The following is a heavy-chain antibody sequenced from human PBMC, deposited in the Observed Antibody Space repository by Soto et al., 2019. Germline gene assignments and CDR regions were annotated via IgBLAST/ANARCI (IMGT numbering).Heavy chain of an antibody. J-gene: IGHJ4*02. Sequence: LPETLSLTCAVSSGSISSSNWWSWVRQPPGKGLEWIGEIYHSGSTNYNPSLKSRVTISVDKSKNQLSLKLSSVTAADTAVYYCARAQISLSGYYFDYWGQGTLVTVSS. CDR2: IYHSGST. D-gene: IGHD5-12*01. CDR3: ARAQISLSGYYFDY. V-gene: IGHV4-4*03. CDR1: SGSISSSNW.